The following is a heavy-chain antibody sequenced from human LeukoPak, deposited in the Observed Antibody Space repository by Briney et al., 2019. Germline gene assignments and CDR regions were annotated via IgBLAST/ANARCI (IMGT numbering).Heavy chain of an antibody. J-gene: IGHJ6*03. D-gene: IGHD1-26*01. CDR3: ARLGGSYWWATYYMDV. V-gene: IGHV1-46*01. CDR2: INPSGGST. CDR1: GYTFTSYY. Sequence: GASVKVSCKASGYTFTSYYMHWVRQAPGQGLEWMGIINPSGGSTSYAQKFQGRVTMTRDMSTSTVYMELSSLRAEDTALYYCARLGGSYWWATYYMDVWGKGTTVTVSS.